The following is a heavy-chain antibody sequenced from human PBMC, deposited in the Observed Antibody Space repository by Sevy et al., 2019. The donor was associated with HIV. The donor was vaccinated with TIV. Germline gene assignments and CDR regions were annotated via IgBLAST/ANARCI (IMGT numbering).Heavy chain of an antibody. CDR2: IRRNSYEPYGGTT. Sequence: GGSLRLSCTSSGFTFGDYAMSWFRQAPGKGLEWVAFIRRNSYEPYGGTTEYAASVKGRFTISRDDSKSIAYLQMNSPKTEGTTVYSWCRALGTGDSPGFLFGLWG. J-gene: IGHJ6*01. CDR1: GFTFGDYA. D-gene: IGHD2-21*01. CDR3: CRALGTGDSPGFLFGL. V-gene: IGHV3-49*03.